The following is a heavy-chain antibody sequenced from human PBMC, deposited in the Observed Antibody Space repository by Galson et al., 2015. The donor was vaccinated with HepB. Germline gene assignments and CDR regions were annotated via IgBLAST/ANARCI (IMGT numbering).Heavy chain of an antibody. CDR3: AHRCSSTSCQRGNWFDS. D-gene: IGHD2-2*01. V-gene: IGHV2-5*01. CDR2: LYWYDGK. Sequence: PALVKPTQTLTLTCTFSWSSLSTSGVGVGWIRQPPGKALEWLALLYWYDGKRYSPSLESRLTLTKETSKNRVVLTMTNMDPADTATYYCAHRCSSTSCQRGNWFDSWGQGTLVTVSS. J-gene: IGHJ5*01. CDR1: WSSLSTSGVG.